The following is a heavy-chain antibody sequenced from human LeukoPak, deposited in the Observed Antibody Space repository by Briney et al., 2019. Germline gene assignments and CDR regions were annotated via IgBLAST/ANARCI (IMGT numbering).Heavy chain of an antibody. CDR3: ARFGGSYYDFWSGHYYFDY. V-gene: IGHV4-59*01. Sequence: SETLSLTCTVSGSSIRSYYWSGIRQPPGKGLEWIGYIYYSGSTNYNPSLKSRVTISVDTSKNQFSLKLSSVTAADTAVYYCARFGGSYYDFWSGHYYFDYWGQGTLVTVSS. D-gene: IGHD3-3*01. CDR1: GSSIRSYY. CDR2: IYYSGST. J-gene: IGHJ4*02.